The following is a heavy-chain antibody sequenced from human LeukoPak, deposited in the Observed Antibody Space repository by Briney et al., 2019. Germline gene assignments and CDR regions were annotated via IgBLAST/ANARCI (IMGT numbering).Heavy chain of an antibody. D-gene: IGHD2-2*02. CDR2: IYYSGST. V-gene: IGHV4-59*01. CDR3: ARADCSSISCYRWGSWFDP. Sequence: PSETLSLTCTVYGGSISSYYWSWIRQPPGKGLEWIGYIYYSGSTNYNPSLKSRVTISVDTSKNQFSLKLSSVTAADTAVYYCARADCSSISCYRWGSWFDPWGQGILVTVSS. CDR1: GGSISSYY. J-gene: IGHJ5*02.